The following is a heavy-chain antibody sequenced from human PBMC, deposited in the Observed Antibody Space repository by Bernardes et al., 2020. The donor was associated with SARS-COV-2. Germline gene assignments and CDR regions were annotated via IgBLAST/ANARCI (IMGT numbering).Heavy chain of an antibody. CDR2: IKGDGSQI. J-gene: IGHJ4*02. CDR3: ARDTSRFTASMDFES. CDR1: GFTFSSYW. Sequence: GGSLRLSCAASGFTFSSYWMSWVRQAPGKGLEWVANIKGDGSQISSVDSVRGRFTISRDNARNSLYLQMTNLRADDTATYFCARDTSRFTASMDFESWGQGTLVTVSS. V-gene: IGHV3-7*01. D-gene: IGHD3-9*01.